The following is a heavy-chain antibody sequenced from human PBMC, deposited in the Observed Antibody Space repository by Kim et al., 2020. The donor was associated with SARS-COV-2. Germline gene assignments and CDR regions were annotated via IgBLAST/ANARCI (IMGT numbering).Heavy chain of an antibody. Sequence: SETLSLTCAVSGASIRSSNSYWGWVHQPPGKGLTWIGTIYSSGSTYYNPSLNSRVTISVDTPKNQLSLKLSSVTAADTAVYYCATHGRFLEWLAGPPADSWGQGTLVTVSS. J-gene: IGHJ4*02. CDR2: IYSSGST. CDR1: GASIRSSNSY. D-gene: IGHD3-3*01. CDR3: ATHGRFLEWLAGPPADS. V-gene: IGHV4-39*01.